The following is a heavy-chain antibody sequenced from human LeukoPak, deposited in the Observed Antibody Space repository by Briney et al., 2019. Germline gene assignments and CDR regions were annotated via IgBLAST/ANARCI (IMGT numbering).Heavy chain of an antibody. CDR1: GDSITSYY. CDR3: ARPASAYYVNEGFDI. J-gene: IGHJ3*02. Sequence: SETLSLTCTVSGDSITSYYWNWVRQPPGKGLEWMGHIYHSGSTNYNPSLKSRVTTSVETSKNPISLKLSSVTAADTAVYYCARPASAYYVNEGFDIWGQGTMVTVSS. CDR2: IYHSGST. V-gene: IGHV4-59*01. D-gene: IGHD3-3*01.